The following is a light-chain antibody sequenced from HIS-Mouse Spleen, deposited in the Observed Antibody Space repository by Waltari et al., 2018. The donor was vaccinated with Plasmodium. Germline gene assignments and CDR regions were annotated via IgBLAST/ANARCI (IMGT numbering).Light chain of an antibody. Sequence: QSALTQPRSVSGSPGQSVTISCTGTSSDVGGYNYVSWYQQHPGKAPKRMLYDVSNRPSGVPDRFSGSKSGNTASLTISGLQAEDEADYYCCSYAGSYTWVFGGGTKLTVL. CDR3: CSYAGSYTWV. CDR1: SSDVGGYNY. CDR2: DVS. V-gene: IGLV2-11*01. J-gene: IGLJ3*02.